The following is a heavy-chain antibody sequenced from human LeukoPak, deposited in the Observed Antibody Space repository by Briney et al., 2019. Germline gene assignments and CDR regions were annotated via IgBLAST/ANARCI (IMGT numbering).Heavy chain of an antibody. CDR2: ISSSGSTI. V-gene: IGHV3-11*04. CDR1: GFTFSDYY. J-gene: IGHJ4*02. D-gene: IGHD3-22*01. CDR3: ARTDSSGYYYSHFDY. Sequence: GGSLRLSCAASGFTFSDYYMSWIRQAPGKGLEWVSYISSSGSTIYYADSVKGRFTISRDNAKNSLYLQMNSLRAEDTAVYYCARTDSSGYYYSHFDYWGQGTLVTVSS.